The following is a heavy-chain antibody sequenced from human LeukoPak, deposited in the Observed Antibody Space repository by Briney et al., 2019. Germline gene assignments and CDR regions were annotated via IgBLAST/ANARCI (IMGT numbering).Heavy chain of an antibody. D-gene: IGHD2-2*03. V-gene: IGHV1-18*01. CDR1: GYIFTDYG. Sequence: ASVKVSCKASGYIFTDYGISWVRQAPGQGFEWMGWISGYNGNTNYAQNLQGRVTMTTDTSTSTGYMELSRLRSDDTAVYYCARDQFGAGYCSRSSCSFQHWGQGTLVTVSS. CDR3: ARDQFGAGYCSRSSCSFQH. J-gene: IGHJ1*01. CDR2: ISGYNGNT.